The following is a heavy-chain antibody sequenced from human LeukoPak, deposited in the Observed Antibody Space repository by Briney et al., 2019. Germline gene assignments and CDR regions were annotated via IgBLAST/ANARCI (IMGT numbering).Heavy chain of an antibody. Sequence: SETLSLTCTVSGGSISSSSYYWGWIRQPPGKGLEWIGSIYYSGSTYYNPSLKSRVTISVDTSKNQFSLKLSSVTAADTAVYYCARHSRGYSSSWYRFDYWGQGTLVTVSS. CDR1: GGSISSSSYY. CDR2: IYYSGST. J-gene: IGHJ4*02. D-gene: IGHD6-13*01. CDR3: ARHSRGYSSSWYRFDY. V-gene: IGHV4-39*01.